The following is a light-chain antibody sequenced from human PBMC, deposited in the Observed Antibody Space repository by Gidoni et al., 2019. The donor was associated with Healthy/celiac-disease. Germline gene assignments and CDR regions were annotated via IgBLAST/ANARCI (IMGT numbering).Light chain of an antibody. J-gene: IGKJ1*01. CDR1: PSVSSSY. Sequence: ESVLTQSPGTLSLSPGERATLSCRASPSVSSSYLAWYQQKPGQAPRLLIYGASSRATGIPDRCSGSGSGTDFTLTISRLEPEDFAVYYCQQYGSSPWTFGRGTKVEIK. CDR3: QQYGSSPWT. V-gene: IGKV3-20*01. CDR2: GAS.